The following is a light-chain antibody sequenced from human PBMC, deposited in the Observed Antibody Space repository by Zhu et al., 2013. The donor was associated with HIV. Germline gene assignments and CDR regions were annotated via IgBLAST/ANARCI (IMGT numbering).Light chain of an antibody. CDR2: GVS. CDR1: QSVSSNY. CDR3: QQYDSSPPWT. J-gene: IGKJ1*01. V-gene: IGKV3-20*01. Sequence: EIVLTQSPGTLSLSPGERATLSCRASQSVSSNYLAWYQQKPGQAPRLLIYGVSSRATGIPDRFSGSGSGTDFTLTISRLEPEDFAVYYCQQYDSSPPWTFGLGTKVEIK.